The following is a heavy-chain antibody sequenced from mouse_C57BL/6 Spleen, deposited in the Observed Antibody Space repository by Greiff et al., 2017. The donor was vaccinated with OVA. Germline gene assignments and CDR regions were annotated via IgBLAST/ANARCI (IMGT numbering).Heavy chain of an antibody. J-gene: IGHJ3*01. V-gene: IGHV5-4*03. CDR2: ISDGGSYT. D-gene: IGHD2-4*01. CDR3: ARRGGYYDYEVFAY. CDR1: GFTFSSYA. Sequence: EVKLMESGGGLVKPGGSLKLSCAASGFTFSSYAMSWVRQTPEKRLEWVATISDGGSYTYYPDNVKGRFTISRDNAKNNLYLQMSHLKSEDTAMYYCARRGGYYDYEVFAYWGQGTLVTVSA.